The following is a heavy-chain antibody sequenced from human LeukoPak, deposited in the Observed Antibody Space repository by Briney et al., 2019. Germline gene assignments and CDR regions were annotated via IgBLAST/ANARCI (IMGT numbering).Heavy chain of an antibody. V-gene: IGHV3-23*01. D-gene: IGHD3-10*01. CDR2: IFDSGFGT. J-gene: IGHJ4*02. Sequence: GGSLRLSCAASGFTFSRYAMRWVRQAPGKGLEWVSSIFDSGFGTHYADSVKGRFTISRDNSKNTLYLQMNSLRAEDTAIYYCAKDLISPRSVGSSEKLDYWGQGTLVTVSS. CDR1: GFTFSRYA. CDR3: AKDLISPRSVGSSEKLDY.